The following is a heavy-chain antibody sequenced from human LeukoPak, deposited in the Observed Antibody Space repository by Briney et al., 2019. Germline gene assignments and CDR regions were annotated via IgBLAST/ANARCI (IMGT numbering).Heavy chain of an antibody. CDR2: ISAYNGNT. CDR3: ARVKSSSYYFDY. Sequence: ASVKVSCKASGYTFISYGISWMRQAPGQGLEWMGWISAYNGNTNYAQKLQGRVTMTTDTSTSTAYMELRSLRSDDTAVYYCARVKSSSYYFDYWDQGTVVTVSS. J-gene: IGHJ4*02. V-gene: IGHV1-18*01. CDR1: GYTFISYG. D-gene: IGHD6-6*01.